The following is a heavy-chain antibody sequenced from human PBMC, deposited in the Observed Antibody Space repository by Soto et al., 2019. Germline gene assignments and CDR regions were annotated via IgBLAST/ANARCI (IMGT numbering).Heavy chain of an antibody. J-gene: IGHJ4*02. CDR3: ARAGVGTTVFFGYLAY. CDR2: IRFDGSNI. Sequence: PCGSMRLSSAASGKIFNSFGMHVARQAPGKGLEWVAVIRFDGSNIYYADSVKGRFTISRDNSKNTLYLQMDSLRAEDTAVYYCARAGVGTTVFFGYLAYWGKGDLVTVSS. V-gene: IGHV3-33*01. CDR1: GKIFNSFG. D-gene: IGHD4-17*01.